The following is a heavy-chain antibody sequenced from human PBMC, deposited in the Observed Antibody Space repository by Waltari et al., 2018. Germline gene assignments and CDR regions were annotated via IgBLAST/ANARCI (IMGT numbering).Heavy chain of an antibody. Sequence: QVQLVESGGGVVQPGRSLRRSCAASGFTFSSYAMHWVRQAPGKGLEWVAVISYDGSNQYYADSVKGRFTISRDNSKNPLYLQMNSLRAEDTAVYYCASAFIVATTYYGMDVWGQGTTVTVSS. J-gene: IGHJ6*02. V-gene: IGHV3-30-3*01. CDR1: GFTFSSYA. D-gene: IGHD5-12*01. CDR2: ISYDGSNQ. CDR3: ASAFIVATTYYGMDV.